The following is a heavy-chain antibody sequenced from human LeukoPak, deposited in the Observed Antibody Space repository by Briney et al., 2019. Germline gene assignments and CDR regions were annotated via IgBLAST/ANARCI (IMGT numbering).Heavy chain of an antibody. V-gene: IGHV3-48*03. CDR1: GFTFSSYE. D-gene: IGHD2-15*01. CDR2: ISSSGRTI. J-gene: IGHJ3*02. Sequence: GGSLRLSCAASGFTFSSYEMNWVRQAPGKGLEWVSCISSSGRTIYYADSVRGRFTISRDNAKNSLYLQMNSLRAEDTAVYYCARRYCSGGSCYVGAFDIWGQGTMVTVSS. CDR3: ARRYCSGGSCYVGAFDI.